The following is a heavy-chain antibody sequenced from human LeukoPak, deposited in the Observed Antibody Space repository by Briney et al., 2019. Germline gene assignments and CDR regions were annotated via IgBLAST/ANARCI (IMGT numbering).Heavy chain of an antibody. CDR3: ARGGGYYPIDY. CDR2: LYSDGRT. J-gene: IGHJ4*02. CDR1: GFTVNSNY. D-gene: IGHD2-15*01. Sequence: GGSLRLSCAASGFTVNSNYMDWVRQAPGKGLEWVSVLYSDGRTYYADSVKGRFTISRDTSKNTLYLQVNSLRAEDTAVYYCARGGGYYPIDYWGQGTLVTVSS. V-gene: IGHV3-53*01.